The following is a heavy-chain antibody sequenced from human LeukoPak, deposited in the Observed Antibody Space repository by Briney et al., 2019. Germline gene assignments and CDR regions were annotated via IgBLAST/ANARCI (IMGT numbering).Heavy chain of an antibody. CDR1: GGSISSGGYY. D-gene: IGHD6-6*01. CDR2: IYYSGST. J-gene: IGHJ4*02. V-gene: IGHV4-31*03. Sequence: SETLSLTCTVSGGSISSGGYYWSWIRQHPGKGLEWIGYIYYSGSTYYNPSLKSRVTISVDTSKNQFSPKLSSVTAADTAVYYCARYSSSDFDYWGQGTLVTVSS. CDR3: ARYSSSDFDY.